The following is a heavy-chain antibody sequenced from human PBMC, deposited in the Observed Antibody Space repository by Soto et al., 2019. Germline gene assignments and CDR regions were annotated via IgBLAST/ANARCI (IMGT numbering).Heavy chain of an antibody. J-gene: IGHJ3*02. CDR1: GFTVSSHA. D-gene: IGHD2-15*01. V-gene: IGHV3-23*01. CDR2: VTADGGT. Sequence: EVQVLESGGGLVQPGGSLRLSCEGSGFTVSSHAMTWIRQAPGKGPEWVSTVTADGGTYYADSVKGRFAMSRDTSXXPXXLQMNSLGAEDPAAYYCAPHVSCSGGSCQYDAFAIRGQGTMVTVSS. CDR3: APHVSCSGGSCQYDAFAI.